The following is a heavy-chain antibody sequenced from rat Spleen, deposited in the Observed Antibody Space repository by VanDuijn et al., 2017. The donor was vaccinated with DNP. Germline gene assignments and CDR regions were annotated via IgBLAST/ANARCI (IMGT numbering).Heavy chain of an antibody. CDR2: IIYDGSRT. Sequence: EVQLVESGGGLVQPGRSLKLSCAASGFTFSNYDMAWVRQAPPKGLEWVATIIYDGSRTYYRDSVKGRFTISRDNPKSTLYLQMDSLRSEDTATYYCASTQYSGDVNWFGYWGQGTLVTVSS. J-gene: IGHJ3*01. D-gene: IGHD1-1*01. CDR1: GFTFSNYD. V-gene: IGHV5S10*01. CDR3: ASTQYSGDVNWFGY.